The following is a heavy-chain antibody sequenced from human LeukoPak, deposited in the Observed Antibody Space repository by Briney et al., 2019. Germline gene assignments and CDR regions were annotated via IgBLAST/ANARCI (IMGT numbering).Heavy chain of an antibody. CDR3: AREADYYDSSGLPYSDY. Sequence: GASVKVSCKASGGTFSSYAISWVRQAPGQGLEWMGGIIPIFGTANYAQKFQGRVTITADESTSTAYMELSSLRSEDTAVYYCAREADYYDSSGLPYSDYWGQGTLVTVSS. V-gene: IGHV1-69*13. CDR1: GGTFSSYA. D-gene: IGHD3-22*01. J-gene: IGHJ4*02. CDR2: IIPIFGTA.